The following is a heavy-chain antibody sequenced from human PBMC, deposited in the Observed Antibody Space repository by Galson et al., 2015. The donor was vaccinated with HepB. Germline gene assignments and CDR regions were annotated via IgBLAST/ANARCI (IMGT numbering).Heavy chain of an antibody. J-gene: IGHJ4*02. V-gene: IGHV3-30*18. D-gene: IGHD2-2*01. Sequence: SLRLSCAASGFTFNNYGMHWVRQAPGKGLEWVATISYNGVNKYYPDSVKGRFVISRDNSKNTLYLQVNSLRVEDTAVYYCAKDPNNYAGWIDYWGQGTLVTVSS. CDR3: AKDPNNYAGWIDY. CDR1: GFTFNNYG. CDR2: ISYNGVNK.